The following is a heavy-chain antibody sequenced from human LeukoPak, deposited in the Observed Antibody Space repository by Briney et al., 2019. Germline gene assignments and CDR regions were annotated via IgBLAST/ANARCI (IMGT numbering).Heavy chain of an antibody. Sequence: PGGSLRLSCAASGFTFSSYEMNWVRQAPGKGLEWVAFIRYDGSSKYYVDSVKGRFTISRDNSKNTLYLQMNSLRPEDTAVYYCAKDQTYYYDTSGYVTVLDWGQGTLVTVSS. CDR1: GFTFSSYE. V-gene: IGHV3-30*02. J-gene: IGHJ4*02. CDR3: AKDQTYYYDTSGYVTVLD. D-gene: IGHD3-22*01. CDR2: IRYDGSSK.